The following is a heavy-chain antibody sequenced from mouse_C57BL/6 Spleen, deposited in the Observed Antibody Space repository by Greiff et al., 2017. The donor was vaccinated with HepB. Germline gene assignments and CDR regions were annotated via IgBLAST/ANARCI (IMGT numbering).Heavy chain of an antibody. V-gene: IGHV1-82*01. Sequence: QVQLQQSGPELVKPGASVKISCKASGYAFSSSWMNWVKQRPGQGLEWIGRIYPGDGDTNYNGKFKGKATLTADKSSSTAYMQRSSRTSEDSAVYFCAMTYSNYDAWFAYWGQGTLVTVSA. J-gene: IGHJ3*01. CDR2: IYPGDGDT. CDR3: AMTYSNYDAWFAY. CDR1: GYAFSSSW. D-gene: IGHD2-5*01.